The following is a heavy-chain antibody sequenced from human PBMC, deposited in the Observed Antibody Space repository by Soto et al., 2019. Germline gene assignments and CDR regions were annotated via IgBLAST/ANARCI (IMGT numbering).Heavy chain of an antibody. J-gene: IGHJ6*02. D-gene: IGHD3-9*01. CDR3: ARGYDILTGYYLDYYYYGMDV. CDR1: GYTFTGYY. V-gene: IGHV1-2*04. Sequence: ASVKVSCKASGYTFTGYYMHWVRQAPGQGLEWMGWINPNSGGTNYAQKFQGWVTMTRDTSISTAYMGLSRLRSDDTAVYYCARGYDILTGYYLDYYYYGMDVWGQGTTVTVSS. CDR2: INPNSGGT.